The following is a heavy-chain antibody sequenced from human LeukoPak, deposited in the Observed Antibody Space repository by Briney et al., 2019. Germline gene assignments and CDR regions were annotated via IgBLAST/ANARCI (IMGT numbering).Heavy chain of an antibody. D-gene: IGHD4-17*01. CDR3: AGAMTTVTPKSWGFDY. Sequence: GASVKVSCKASGYTFTGYYMHWVRQAPGQGLEWMGWINPNSGGTNYAQKFQGRVTMTRDTSISTVYMELSRLRSDDTAVYYCAGAMTTVTPKSWGFDYWGQGTLVTVSS. CDR1: GYTFTGYY. J-gene: IGHJ4*02. CDR2: INPNSGGT. V-gene: IGHV1-2*02.